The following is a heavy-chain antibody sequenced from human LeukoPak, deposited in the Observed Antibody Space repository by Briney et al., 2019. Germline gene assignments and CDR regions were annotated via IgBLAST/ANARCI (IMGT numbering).Heavy chain of an antibody. CDR3: AREVSGRGYSYGYDY. Sequence: SETLSLTCTVPGGSISSGGYYSSCISQHPGKGLEWIGYIYYSGSTYYNPSLKSRVTISVDTSKNQFSLKLSSVTAADTAVYYCAREVSGRGYSYGYDYWGQGTLVTVSS. D-gene: IGHD5-18*01. CDR1: GGSISSGGYY. J-gene: IGHJ4*02. V-gene: IGHV4-31*03. CDR2: IYYSGST.